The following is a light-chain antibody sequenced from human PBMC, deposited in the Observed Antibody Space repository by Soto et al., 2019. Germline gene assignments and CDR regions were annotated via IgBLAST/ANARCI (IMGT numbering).Light chain of an antibody. Sequence: EIVLTQSPGALSLSPGERATLSCRASQSVSSNSVAWYQQKPGQAPRLLIYGASRRATGIPDRFSGSGSGTDFTLTISRLEPEDFAVDYCQQYGSSPRWTFGQGTKVEIK. V-gene: IGKV3-20*01. J-gene: IGKJ1*01. CDR3: QQYGSSPRWT. CDR2: GAS. CDR1: QSVSSNS.